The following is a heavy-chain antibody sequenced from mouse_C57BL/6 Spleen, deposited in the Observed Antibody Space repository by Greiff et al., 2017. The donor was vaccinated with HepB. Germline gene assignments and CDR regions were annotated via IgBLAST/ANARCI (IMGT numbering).Heavy chain of an antibody. J-gene: IGHJ2*01. CDR1: GYTFTSYG. V-gene: IGHV1-81*01. CDR3: ARKGYGSGPLDY. Sequence: VQLQQSGAELARPGASVKLSCKASGYTFTSYGISWVKQRTGQGLEWIGEIYPRSGNTYYTEKFKGKATLTADKSSSTAYMELRSLTSEDSAVYVCARKGYGSGPLDYWGQGTTLTVSA. CDR2: IYPRSGNT. D-gene: IGHD1-1*01.